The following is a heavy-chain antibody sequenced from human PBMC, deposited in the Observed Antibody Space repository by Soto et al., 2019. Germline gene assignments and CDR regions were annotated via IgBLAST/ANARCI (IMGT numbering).Heavy chain of an antibody. CDR1: GFTFSTYE. CDR3: VRDTMRASAAASLDY. CDR2: ISVSGNII. J-gene: IGHJ4*02. Sequence: GSLRLSCAASGFTFSTYEFNWVRQAPGRGLEWISYISVSGNIIKYAESVKGRFTISRDNAENSLHLHMSNLRVDDTALYFCVRDTMRASAAASLDYWGQGTQVTVSS. D-gene: IGHD2-2*01. V-gene: IGHV3-48*03.